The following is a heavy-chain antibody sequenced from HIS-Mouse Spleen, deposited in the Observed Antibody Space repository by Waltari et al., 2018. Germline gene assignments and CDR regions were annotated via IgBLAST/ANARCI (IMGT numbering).Heavy chain of an antibody. J-gene: IGHJ3*02. D-gene: IGHD6-13*01. CDR2: IYYSGGT. CDR3: ARSPDSSSYAFDI. V-gene: IGHV4-39*07. Sequence: QLQLQESGPGLVKPSETLSLTCTVSGGSISSSSYYWGWIRQPPGKGLEWIGSIYYSGGTYNNPSLKSGVTISVDTSKNQFSLKLSSVTAADTAVYYCARSPDSSSYAFDIWGQGTMVTVSS. CDR1: GGSISSSSYY.